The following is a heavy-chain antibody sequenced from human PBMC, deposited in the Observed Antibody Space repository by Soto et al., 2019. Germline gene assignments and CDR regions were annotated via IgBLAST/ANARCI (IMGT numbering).Heavy chain of an antibody. CDR2: IKEDGSEK. J-gene: IGHJ4*02. V-gene: IGHV3-7*03. CDR3: VKDRMEGNCNGGCCLGH. Sequence: GGSLRLSCAASGFTFSSYWMSWVRQAPGKGLEWVSNIKEDGSEKYYVDSVKGRFTISRDDSKNTLYLQMNSLRAEDTALYYCVKDRMEGNCNGGCCLGHWGQGTQVTVSS. CDR1: GFTFSSYW. D-gene: IGHD2-15*01.